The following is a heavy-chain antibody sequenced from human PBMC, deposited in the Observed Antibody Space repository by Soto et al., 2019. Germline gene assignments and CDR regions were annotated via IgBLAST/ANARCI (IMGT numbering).Heavy chain of an antibody. J-gene: IGHJ6*03. CDR1: GFTFTSSA. V-gene: IGHV1-58*01. CDR2: IVVGSGNT. CDR3: ARATEISSGFYYHCHLAG. D-gene: IGHD6-13*01. Sequence: ASVKVSCKASGFTFTSSAVQWVRQARGQRLEWIGWIVVGSGNTNYAQKFQERVTITRDMSTSTAYMELSSLRSEDTAVYYCARATEISSGFYYHCHLAGWAQGTTVPVAS.